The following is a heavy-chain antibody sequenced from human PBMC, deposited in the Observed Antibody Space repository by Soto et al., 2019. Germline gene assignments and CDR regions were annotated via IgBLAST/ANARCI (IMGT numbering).Heavy chain of an antibody. J-gene: IGHJ6*02. CDR2: IYYSGST. V-gene: IGHV4-59*01. CDR3: ARGANVLLWFGESTPGYSGMDV. D-gene: IGHD3-10*01. Sequence: SETLSLTCTVSGGSISSYYWSWIRQPPGKGLEWIGYIYYSGSTNYNPSLKSRVTISVDTSKNQFSLKLSSVTAADTAVYYCARGANVLLWFGESTPGYSGMDVWGQGTTVTV. CDR1: GGSISSYY.